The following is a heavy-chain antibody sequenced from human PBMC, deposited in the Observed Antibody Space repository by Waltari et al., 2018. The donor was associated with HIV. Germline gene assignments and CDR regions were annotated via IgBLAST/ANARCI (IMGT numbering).Heavy chain of an antibody. J-gene: IGHJ5*02. V-gene: IGHV3-30*18. CDR2: RSVTNK. CDR3: AKDMRGVAVAGTDR. Sequence: QVHLVESGGGVAQPGRSLKLSCAASGFTLSYSGMHWVRQAPGQGLGWVAVRSVTNKFYGESVKGRFTISRDNSENTLFLQMNSLRPEDTAMYYCAKDMRGVAVAGTDRWGQGTLVIVSS. D-gene: IGHD6-19*01. CDR1: GFTLSYSG.